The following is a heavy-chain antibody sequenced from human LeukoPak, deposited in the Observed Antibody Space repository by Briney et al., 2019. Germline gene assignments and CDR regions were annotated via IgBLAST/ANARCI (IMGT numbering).Heavy chain of an antibody. CDR2: ISGSGDNT. V-gene: IGHV3-23*01. CDR1: GFTFSSYA. J-gene: IGHJ4*02. D-gene: IGHD3-22*01. Sequence: GGSLRLSCAASGFTFSSYAMSWVRQASGKGLEWVSGISGSGDNTYYADSVKGRFTISRDNSKNTLYVQVNSLGTEDTAAYYCAKGSYYDSSGSSYFDYWGQGTLVTVSS. CDR3: AKGSYYDSSGSSYFDY.